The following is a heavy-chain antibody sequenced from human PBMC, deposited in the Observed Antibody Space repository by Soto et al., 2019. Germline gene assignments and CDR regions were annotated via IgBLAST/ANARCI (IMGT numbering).Heavy chain of an antibody. CDR1: GGSISSYY. CDR2: IYYSGST. J-gene: IGHJ6*02. D-gene: IGHD6-19*01. Sequence: PSETLSLTCTVSGGSISSYYWSGIRQPPGKGLEWIGYIYYSGSTNYNPSLKSRVTISVDTSKNQFSLKLSSVTAADTAVYYCARASVAGNYYGMDVWGQGTTVTVSS. CDR3: ARASVAGNYYGMDV. V-gene: IGHV4-59*01.